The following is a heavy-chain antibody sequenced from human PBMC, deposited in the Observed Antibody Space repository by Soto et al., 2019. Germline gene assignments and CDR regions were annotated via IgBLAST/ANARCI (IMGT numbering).Heavy chain of an antibody. Sequence: SETLSLTCTVSGGSISSGGYYWSWIRQHPGKGLEWIGYIYYSGSTYYNPSLKSRVTISVDTSKNQFSLKLSPVTAADTAVYYCARDVPYDYVWGSPHDYYYGMDVWGQGTTVTVSS. D-gene: IGHD3-16*01. CDR3: ARDVPYDYVWGSPHDYYYGMDV. CDR2: IYYSGST. V-gene: IGHV4-31*03. CDR1: GGSISSGGYY. J-gene: IGHJ6*02.